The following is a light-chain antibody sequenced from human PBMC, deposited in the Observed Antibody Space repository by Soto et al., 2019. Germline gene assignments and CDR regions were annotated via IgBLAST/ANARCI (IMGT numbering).Light chain of an antibody. CDR2: RND. J-gene: IGLJ1*01. Sequence: QSLLTQPSSVSGTPGQGVTISCSGSISNIGNNYVYWFQQLPGTAPKVLSNRNDQRPSGVPDRFSGSKSGISASLAISGLRSEDEADYYCAAWDDTVRSYVFGTGTKLTVL. CDR1: ISNIGNNY. CDR3: AAWDDTVRSYV. V-gene: IGLV1-47*01.